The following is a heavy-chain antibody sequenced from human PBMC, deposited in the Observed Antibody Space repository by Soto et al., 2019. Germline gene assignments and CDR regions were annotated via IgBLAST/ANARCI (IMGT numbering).Heavy chain of an antibody. J-gene: IGHJ6*03. V-gene: IGHV4-59*08. CDR3: ARGLRSSSSTYYYYMDV. Sequence: PSETLSLTCTVSGGSISSYYWSWIRQPPGKGLEWIGYIYYSGSTNYNPSLKSRVTISVDTSKNQFSLKLSSVTAADTAVYYCARGLRSSSSTYYYYMDVWGKGTTVTVSS. CDR1: GGSISSYY. CDR2: IYYSGST. D-gene: IGHD6-6*01.